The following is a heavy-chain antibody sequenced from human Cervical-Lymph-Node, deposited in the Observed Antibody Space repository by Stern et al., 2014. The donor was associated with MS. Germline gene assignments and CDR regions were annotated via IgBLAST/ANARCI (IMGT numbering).Heavy chain of an antibody. V-gene: IGHV4-59*01. J-gene: IGHJ4*02. CDR3: AAYDSYGLFDY. CDR1: GGSISSYY. Sequence: QVHLVESGPGLVKPSEPLSLTCTVSGGSISSYYWSWIRQSPGKGLEWIGYIYYIGSTNYNPSLKSRVTISVDTSKNQFSLKLSSVTAADTAVYYCAAYDSYGLFDYWGQGTLVTVSS. CDR2: IYYIGST. D-gene: IGHD5-18*01.